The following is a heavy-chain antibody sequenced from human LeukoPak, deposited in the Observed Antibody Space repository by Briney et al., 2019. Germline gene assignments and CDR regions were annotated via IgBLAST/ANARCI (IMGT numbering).Heavy chain of an antibody. CDR2: INSNSGGT. Sequence: ASVKVSCKACGYTFTGFYMHWVRQAPGQGLEGMGWINSNSGGTNYAQKFQGRVTMTRDTSISSAYMELSRLRSDDTAVYYCARRGYCSSTSCYDYWGQGTLVTVSS. D-gene: IGHD2-2*01. CDR1: GYTFTGFY. CDR3: ARRGYCSSTSCYDY. V-gene: IGHV1-2*02. J-gene: IGHJ4*02.